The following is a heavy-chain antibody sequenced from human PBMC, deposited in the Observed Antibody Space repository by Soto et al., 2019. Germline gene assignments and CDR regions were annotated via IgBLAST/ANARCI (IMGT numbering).Heavy chain of an antibody. D-gene: IGHD5-18*01. V-gene: IGHV3-48*01. Sequence: GGSLRLSCAASGVTVSSYSMNWVRQAPGKGLEWVSYISSSSSTTYYADSVKGRFTISRDNAKNSLYLQMNSLRAEDTAVYYCARDYSSYGPFDYWGQGTLVTVSS. CDR3: ARDYSSYGPFDY. J-gene: IGHJ4*02. CDR1: GVTVSSYS. CDR2: ISSSSSTT.